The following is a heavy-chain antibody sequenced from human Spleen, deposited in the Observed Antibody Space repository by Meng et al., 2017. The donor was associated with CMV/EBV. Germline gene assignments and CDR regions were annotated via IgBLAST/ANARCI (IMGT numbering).Heavy chain of an antibody. V-gene: IGHV3-53*05. CDR1: GFTVSSNY. J-gene: IGHJ2*01. Sequence: GESLKISCAASGFTVSSNYMSWVRQAPGKGLEWVSVIYSGGTTYYADSVKGRFTISRDNSKNTLYLQMNSLRAEDTAVYYCARGTRFGVVIIKPGADYWYFDLWGRGTLVTVSS. CDR3: ARGTRFGVVIIKPGADYWYFDL. CDR2: IYSGGTT. D-gene: IGHD3-3*01.